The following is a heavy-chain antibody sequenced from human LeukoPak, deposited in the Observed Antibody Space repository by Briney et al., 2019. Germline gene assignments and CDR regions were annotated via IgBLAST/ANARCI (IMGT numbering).Heavy chain of an antibody. CDR3: ASSAGPIAAAGNFYYYYMDV. D-gene: IGHD6-13*01. CDR2: IYYSGST. CDR1: GGSISSYY. V-gene: IGHV4-59*12. Sequence: PSETLSLTCTVSGGSISSYYWSWIRQPPGKGLEWIGYIYYSGSTNYNPSLKSRVTMSVDTSKNQFSLRLSSVTAADTAVYYCASSAGPIAAAGNFYYYYMDVWGKGTTVTVSS. J-gene: IGHJ6*03.